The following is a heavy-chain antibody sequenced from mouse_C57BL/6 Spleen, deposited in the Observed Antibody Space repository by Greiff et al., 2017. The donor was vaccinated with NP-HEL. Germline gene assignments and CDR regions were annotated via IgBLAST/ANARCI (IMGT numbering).Heavy chain of an antibody. CDR1: GYTFTDYN. Sequence: EVQLQQSGPELVKPGASVKMSCKASGYTFTDYNMHWVKQSHGKSLEWIGYINPNNGGTSYNQKFKGKATLTVNKSSSTAYMELRSLTSEDSAVYYCAREGFYGSSPYYAMDYWGQGTSVTVSS. CDR2: INPNNGGT. D-gene: IGHD1-1*01. J-gene: IGHJ4*01. CDR3: AREGFYGSSPYYAMDY. V-gene: IGHV1-22*01.